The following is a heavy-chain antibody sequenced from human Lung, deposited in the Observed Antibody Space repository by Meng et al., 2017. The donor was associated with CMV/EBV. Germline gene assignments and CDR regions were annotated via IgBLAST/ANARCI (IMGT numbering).Heavy chain of an antibody. Sequence: QVELRGSAPPLATPSETLSLTCAVSGESSTNHNWWAWVRQPPGKGLEWIGEIPHRGSSAYNPSLKSRVSMSIDKSKNQFSLKLTSVTAADTAVYHCLRRSGGSVWGQGTLVTVSS. CDR1: GESSTNHNW. V-gene: IGHV4-4*02. J-gene: IGHJ1*01. CDR2: IPHRGSS. CDR3: LRRSGGSV. D-gene: IGHD3-10*01.